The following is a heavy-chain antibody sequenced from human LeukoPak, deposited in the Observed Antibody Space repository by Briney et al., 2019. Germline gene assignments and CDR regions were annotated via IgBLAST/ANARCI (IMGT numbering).Heavy chain of an antibody. Sequence: GGSLRLSCAASGFTFSSYNMNWVRQAPGKGLEWVSYISSSSSTIYYADSVKGRFTISRDNAKNSLYLQMNSLRAEDTAVYYCARDGDYDILTGYLNGDAFDIWGQGTMVTVSS. CDR2: ISSSSSTI. CDR1: GFTFSSYN. J-gene: IGHJ3*02. CDR3: ARDGDYDILTGYLNGDAFDI. V-gene: IGHV3-48*01. D-gene: IGHD3-9*01.